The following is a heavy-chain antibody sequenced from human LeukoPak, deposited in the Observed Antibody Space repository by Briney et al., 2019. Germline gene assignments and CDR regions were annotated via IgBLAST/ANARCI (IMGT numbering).Heavy chain of an antibody. V-gene: IGHV5-10-1*01. J-gene: IGHJ4*02. CDR2: IDPSDAYT. Sequence: GESLKISCKGSGYFFTTYWIGWVRQMPGKGLEWMGRIDPSDAYTNYSPSFQGHVTISSDKSIKTAYLQWSSLKASDTAMYYCARHEGYSSSAEVYWGQGTLVTVSS. D-gene: IGHD6-13*01. CDR3: ARHEGYSSSAEVY. CDR1: GYFFTTYW.